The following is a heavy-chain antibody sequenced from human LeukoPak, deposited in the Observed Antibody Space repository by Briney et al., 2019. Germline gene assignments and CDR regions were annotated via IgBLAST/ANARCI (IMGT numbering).Heavy chain of an antibody. Sequence: SVKVSCKASGGTFSSYAISWVRQAPGQGLEWMGGIIPIFGTANYAQKFQGRVTITADESTSTAYMELSSLRPEHTAVYYCARREHDYGDYGWFDPWGQGTLVTVSS. CDR2: IIPIFGTA. J-gene: IGHJ5*02. D-gene: IGHD4-17*01. V-gene: IGHV1-69*13. CDR1: GGTFSSYA. CDR3: ARREHDYGDYGWFDP.